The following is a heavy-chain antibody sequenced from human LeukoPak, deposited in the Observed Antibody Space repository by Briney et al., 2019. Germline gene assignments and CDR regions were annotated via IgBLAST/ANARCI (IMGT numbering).Heavy chain of an antibody. J-gene: IGHJ4*02. CDR2: INPSGGST. CDR3: ARDRYYYGSDYSRDY. V-gene: IGHV1-46*01. D-gene: IGHD3-10*01. Sequence: GASVKVSCKASGYTFTSYYMHWVRQAPGQGLEWMGIINPSGGSTSYAQKFQGRVTITRDTSASTAYMELSSLRSEDTAVYYCARDRYYYGSDYSRDYWGQGTLVTVSS. CDR1: GYTFTSYY.